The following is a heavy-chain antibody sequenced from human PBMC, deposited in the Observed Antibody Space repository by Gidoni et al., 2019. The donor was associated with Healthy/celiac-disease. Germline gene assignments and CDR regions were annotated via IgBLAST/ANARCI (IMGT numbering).Heavy chain of an antibody. D-gene: IGHD4-17*01. J-gene: IGHJ4*02. CDR3: TRALSYGEPYYFDY. CDR1: GFTFGDYA. Sequence: EVQLVESGGGLVQPGRYLRLSCTASGFTFGDYAMSWVRQAPGKGLEWVGFIRSKAYGGTTEYAASVKGRFTISRDDSKSIAYLQMNSLKTEDTAVYYCTRALSYGEPYYFDYWGQGTLVTVSS. CDR2: IRSKAYGGTT. V-gene: IGHV3-49*04.